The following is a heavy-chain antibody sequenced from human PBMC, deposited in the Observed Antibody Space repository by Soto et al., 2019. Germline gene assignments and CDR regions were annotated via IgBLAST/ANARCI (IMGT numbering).Heavy chain of an antibody. V-gene: IGHV3-21*01. CDR2: ISSSSSYI. CDR1: GFAFSSYS. Sequence: GGSLRLSCAASGFAFSSYSMNWVRQAPGKGLEWVSSISSSSSYIYYADSVKGRFTISRDNAKNSLYLQMNSLRAEDTAVYYWARISRRVYGMDVWGQGSTVTVSS. D-gene: IGHD2-2*01. CDR3: ARISRRVYGMDV. J-gene: IGHJ6*02.